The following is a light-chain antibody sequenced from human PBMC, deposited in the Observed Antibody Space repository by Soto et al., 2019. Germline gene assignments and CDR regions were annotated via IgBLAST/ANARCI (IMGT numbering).Light chain of an antibody. CDR1: QSVSSSY. V-gene: IGKV3-20*01. J-gene: IGKJ2*01. CDR3: QQYGSSPYT. Sequence: EIVLTQSPGTLSLSPGERATLSCRASQSVSSSYLGWYLQKPGQDLRLLIYGASSRATGIPDRFSGSGSGTDFSVTVNRMETGDFSVYDCQQYGSSPYTCGHRTKLEF. CDR2: GAS.